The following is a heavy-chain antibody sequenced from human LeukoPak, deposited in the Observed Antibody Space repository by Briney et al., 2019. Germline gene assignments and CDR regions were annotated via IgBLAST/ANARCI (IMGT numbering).Heavy chain of an antibody. CDR3: AKAMPNYGDYVGEIDY. J-gene: IGHJ4*02. CDR1: GFTFSSYD. CDR2: IWYDGSNK. D-gene: IGHD4-17*01. V-gene: IGHV3-33*06. Sequence: PGRSLRLSCAASGFTFSSYDMHWVRQAPGKGLEWVAVIWYDGSNKYYADSVKGRFTISRDNSKNTLYLQMNSLRAEDTAVYYCAKAMPNYGDYVGEIDYWGQGTLVTVSS.